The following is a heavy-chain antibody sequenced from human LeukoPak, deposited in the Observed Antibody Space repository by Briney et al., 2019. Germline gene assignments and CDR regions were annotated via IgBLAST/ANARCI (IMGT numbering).Heavy chain of an antibody. CDR1: GGTFSSYA. J-gene: IGHJ4*02. V-gene: IGHV1-69*01. Sequence: ASVKVSCKASGGTFSSYAISWVRQAPGQGLEWMGGIIPIFGTANYAQKFQGRVTITADESTSTAYMELSSLRSEYTAVYYCARDRRGYDLWYYFDYWGQGTLVTVSS. D-gene: IGHD5-12*01. CDR3: ARDRRGYDLWYYFDY. CDR2: IIPIFGTA.